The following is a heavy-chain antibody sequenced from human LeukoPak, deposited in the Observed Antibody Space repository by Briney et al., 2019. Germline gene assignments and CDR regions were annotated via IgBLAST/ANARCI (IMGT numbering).Heavy chain of an antibody. D-gene: IGHD3-22*01. CDR3: ARSSEGRYYYDSSGFSYYYYYMDV. J-gene: IGHJ6*03. CDR1: GGSISSYY. CDR2: IYYSGST. V-gene: IGHV4-59*01. Sequence: SETLSLTCTVSGGSISSYYWSWTRQPPGKGLEWIGYIYYSGSTYYNPSLRSRVTISVDTSKNQFSLKLSSVTAADTAVYYCARSSEGRYYYDSSGFSYYYYYMDVWGKGTTVTISS.